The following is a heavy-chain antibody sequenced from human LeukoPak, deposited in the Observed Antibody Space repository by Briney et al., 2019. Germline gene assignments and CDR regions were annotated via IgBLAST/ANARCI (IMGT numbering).Heavy chain of an antibody. J-gene: IGHJ3*02. V-gene: IGHV1-69*04. Sequence: SVKVSCKASGYTFTGYYMHWVRQAPGQGLEWMGRIIPILGIANYAQKFQGRVTITADKSTSTAYMELSSLRSEDTAVYYCARDRSGWLPLWFGEFVDAFDIWGQGTMVTVSS. CDR3: ARDRSGWLPLWFGEFVDAFDI. CDR1: GYTFTGYY. CDR2: IIPILGIA. D-gene: IGHD3-10*01.